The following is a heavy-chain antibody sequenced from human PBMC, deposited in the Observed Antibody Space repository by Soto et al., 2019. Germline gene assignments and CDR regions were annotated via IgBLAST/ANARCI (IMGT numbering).Heavy chain of an antibody. CDR2: IVVASGYS. D-gene: IGHD6-19*01. Sequence: LVQSGPDVKKPGTSVKVSCNTSGFTFGSSAVQWVRQVRGQRLEWIGWIVVASGYSNVAQKFQDRVPLTRDLSTNAAFMELSSLTSEYSAMYYCAADVIGVAGDFDHWGQGTLVSVSS. CDR3: AADVIGVAGDFDH. CDR1: GFTFGSSA. V-gene: IGHV1-58*01. J-gene: IGHJ4*02.